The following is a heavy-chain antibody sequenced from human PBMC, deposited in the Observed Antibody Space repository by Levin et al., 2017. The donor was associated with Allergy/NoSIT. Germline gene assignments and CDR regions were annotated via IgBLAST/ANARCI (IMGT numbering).Heavy chain of an antibody. D-gene: IGHD6-25*01. J-gene: IGHJ4*02. CDR2: TKSIDFGGTT. Sequence: GGSLRLSCEASGFTFSNAWMNWVRQAPGKGLEWVGRTKSIDFGGTTDYAAPVTGRFTASRDDSRNTVYLQMNSLKTEDTAVYYCTTDAAHATWGLYWGQGALVTVSS. CDR3: TTDAAHATWGLY. V-gene: IGHV3-15*01. CDR1: GFTFSNAW.